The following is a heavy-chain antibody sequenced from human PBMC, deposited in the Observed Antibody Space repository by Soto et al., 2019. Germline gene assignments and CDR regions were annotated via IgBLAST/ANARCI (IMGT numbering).Heavy chain of an antibody. J-gene: IGHJ5*01. D-gene: IGHD3-3*01. CDR3: ARHGGITLFGVVIPNRLHP. CDR1: GGSISSSSYY. V-gene: IGHV4-39*01. CDR2: IYYSGSA. Sequence: SETLSLTCTVSGGSISSSSYYWGWIRQPPGKGLEWIGSIYYSGSAYYNPSLKSRVTISVDTSKNQFSLKLSSVTAADTAVYYCARHGGITLFGVVIPNRLHPSGQGTMLARYS.